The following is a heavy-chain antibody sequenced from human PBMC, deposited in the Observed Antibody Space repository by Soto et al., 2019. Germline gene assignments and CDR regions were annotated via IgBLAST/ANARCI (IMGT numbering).Heavy chain of an antibody. CDR1: GFSVSSSH. J-gene: IGHJ5*02. Sequence: EVLLVDSGGGLIQPGGSLRLSCAASGFSVSSSHMIWVRQAPGKGLEWVSVIYSGGATYHAVSVKGRFTIPRDRSKXTXYXQMDSLRTEDTAVYHCAKLGPYGSESYSFRYNWIDPWGQGTLVTVSS. V-gene: IGHV3-53*01. CDR3: AKLGPYGSESYSFRYNWIDP. CDR2: IYSGGAT. D-gene: IGHD3-10*01.